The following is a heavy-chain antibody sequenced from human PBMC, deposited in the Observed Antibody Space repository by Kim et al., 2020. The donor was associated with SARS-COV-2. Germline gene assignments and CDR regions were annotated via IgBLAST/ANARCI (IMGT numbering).Heavy chain of an antibody. CDR1: GLTFRNFA. CDR2: ISGSGESI. Sequence: GGSLRLSCAVSGLTFRNFAMSWVRQAPGRGLQWVSFISGSGESISYADSVRGRFTISRDNSKNTLYLQMNSLRAEDTAIYYCARESNYDFHYDYWGRGNLVTVSS. CDR3: ARESNYDFHYDY. V-gene: IGHV3-23*01. D-gene: IGHD3-16*01. J-gene: IGHJ4*02.